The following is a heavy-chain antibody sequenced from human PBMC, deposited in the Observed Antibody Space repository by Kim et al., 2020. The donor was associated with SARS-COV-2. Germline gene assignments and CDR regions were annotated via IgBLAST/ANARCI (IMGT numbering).Heavy chain of an antibody. D-gene: IGHD3-9*01. J-gene: IGHJ4*02. CDR2: ISYDGSNK. Sequence: GGSLRLSCAASGFTFSSYAMHWVRQAPGKGLEWVAVISYDGSNKYYADSVKGRFTISRDNSKNTLYLQMNSLRAEDTAVYYCARVLTSSVVRVRYFDWSPDYWGQGTLVTVSS. CDR1: GFTFSSYA. CDR3: ARVLTSSVVRVRYFDWSPDY. V-gene: IGHV3-30*04.